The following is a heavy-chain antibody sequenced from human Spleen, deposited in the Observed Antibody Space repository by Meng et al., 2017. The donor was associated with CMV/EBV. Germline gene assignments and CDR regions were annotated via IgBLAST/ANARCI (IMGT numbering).Heavy chain of an antibody. V-gene: IGHV1-69*10. Sequence: SVKVSCKASGGAFSSHLITWVRQAPGQGLEWMGGIIPMPGRVNYAQKFQGRVTITADRSTNTAFMELSSLRSDDTAIYYCARDKFSVIKRTQTSGTFDIWGQGTMVTVSS. CDR3: ARDKFSVIKRTQTSGTFDI. CDR2: IIPMPGRV. J-gene: IGHJ3*02. CDR1: GGAFSSHL. D-gene: IGHD2/OR15-2a*01.